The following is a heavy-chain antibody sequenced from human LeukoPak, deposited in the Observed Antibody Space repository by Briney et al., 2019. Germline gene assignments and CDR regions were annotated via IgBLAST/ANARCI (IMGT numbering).Heavy chain of an antibody. D-gene: IGHD3-16*01. Sequence: GESLKISCKGSGYSFTSYWIGWVRQLPGKGLEWMGIIYPGDSDTRYSPSFQGQVTISADKSISTAYLQWSSLRAEDTAVYYCAGGGGANISPSNWFDPWGQGTLVTVSS. V-gene: IGHV5-51*01. CDR1: GYSFTSYW. CDR3: AGGGGANISPSNWFDP. CDR2: IYPGDSDT. J-gene: IGHJ5*02.